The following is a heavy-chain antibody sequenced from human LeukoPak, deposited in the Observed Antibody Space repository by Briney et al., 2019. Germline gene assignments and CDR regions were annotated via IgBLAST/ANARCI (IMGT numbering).Heavy chain of an antibody. D-gene: IGHD3-10*01. J-gene: IGHJ6*04. Sequence: GGSLRLSCAASGFTFSSYEMNWVRQAPGKGLEWVSYISSSGSTIYYADSVKGRFTISRDNAKNSLYRQMNSLSAEDTAVYYCARDVVRGSGGDVWGKGTTVTISS. CDR1: GFTFSSYE. CDR2: ISSSGSTI. V-gene: IGHV3-48*03. CDR3: ARDVVRGSGGDV.